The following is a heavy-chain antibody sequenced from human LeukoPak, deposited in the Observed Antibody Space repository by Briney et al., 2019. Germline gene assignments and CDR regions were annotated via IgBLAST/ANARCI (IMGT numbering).Heavy chain of an antibody. J-gene: IGHJ4*02. D-gene: IGHD3-10*01. CDR3: ARGSHVLIWFGESSNSYYFDY. Sequence: PSETLSLTCTVSGGSISSYYWIWIRQPAGKGLEWIGRIYTSGSTNYNPSLKSRVTMSVDTSKNHFSLKLSSVTAADTAVYYCARGSHVLIWFGESSNSYYFDYWGQGTLVTVSS. CDR2: IYTSGST. V-gene: IGHV4-4*07. CDR1: GGSISSYY.